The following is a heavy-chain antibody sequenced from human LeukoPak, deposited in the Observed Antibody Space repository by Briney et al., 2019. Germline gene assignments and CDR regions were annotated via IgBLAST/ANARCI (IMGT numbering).Heavy chain of an antibody. D-gene: IGHD2-21*01. CDR1: GFTFSSYW. Sequence: GGSLRLSCAASGFTFSSYWMHWVRQAPGKGLVCVSRINSDVSITSYADSVKGRFTISRDNAKNTLYLQMNSLRAEDTAVYYCARTKGGAYTGNFDLWGRGTLVTVSS. CDR3: ARTKGGAYTGNFDL. CDR2: INSDVSIT. J-gene: IGHJ2*01. V-gene: IGHV3-74*01.